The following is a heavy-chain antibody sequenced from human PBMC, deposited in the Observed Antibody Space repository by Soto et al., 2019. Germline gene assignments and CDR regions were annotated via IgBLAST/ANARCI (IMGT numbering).Heavy chain of an antibody. D-gene: IGHD3-16*01. CDR1: GYTFTSYA. Sequence: QVQLVQSGAEVKKPGASVKVSCKASGYTFTSYAMHWVRQAPGQRLEWMGWINAGNGNTKYSQKFKGRVTITRDTSASTAYMELSSLRSEDTAVYYCARGGERWLQSIFDYWGQGTLVTVSS. J-gene: IGHJ4*02. CDR2: INAGNGNT. CDR3: ARGGERWLQSIFDY. V-gene: IGHV1-3*01.